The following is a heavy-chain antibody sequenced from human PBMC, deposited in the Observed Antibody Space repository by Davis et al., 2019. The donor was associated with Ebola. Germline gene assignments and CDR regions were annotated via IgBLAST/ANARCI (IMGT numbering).Heavy chain of an antibody. J-gene: IGHJ3*02. Sequence: GESLKISCAASGFTFSTYSMSWVRQAPGKGLEWVSSISSDSDYIYYADSAKGRFAISRDNAKNSLYLQMNSLRAEDTAVYYCARDLMIVVVITEGAFDIWGQGTMVTVSS. CDR1: GFTFSTYS. V-gene: IGHV3-21*01. D-gene: IGHD3-22*01. CDR2: ISSDSDYI. CDR3: ARDLMIVVVITEGAFDI.